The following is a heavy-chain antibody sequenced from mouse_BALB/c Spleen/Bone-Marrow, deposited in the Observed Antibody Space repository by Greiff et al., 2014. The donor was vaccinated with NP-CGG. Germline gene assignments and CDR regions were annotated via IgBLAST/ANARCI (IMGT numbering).Heavy chain of an antibody. CDR1: GYTFTAYA. D-gene: IGHD1-1*01. J-gene: IGHJ2*01. CDR2: ISTYSGNT. CDR3: ARNFYGSSYFDY. Sequence: VQLQQSGPELVRPGVSVKLSCKGSGYTFTAYAMHWVKQSHAKSLEWIELISTYSGNTHYNQNFKGKATMTVDKSSSTAYMELARLTSEDSAIYYCARNFYGSSYFDYWGQGTTLTVSS. V-gene: IGHV1-67*01.